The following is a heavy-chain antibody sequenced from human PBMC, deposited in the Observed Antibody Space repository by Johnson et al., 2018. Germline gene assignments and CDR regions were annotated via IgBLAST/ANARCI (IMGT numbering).Heavy chain of an antibody. CDR2: MWYDGINK. CDR1: GFTLSSYG. J-gene: IGHJ6*02. D-gene: IGHD2/OR15-2a*01. V-gene: IGHV3-33*01. CDR3: AGVSHFYALDV. Sequence: QVQLVQSGGGVVQPGRSLRLSCAASGFTLSSYGMHWVRQAPGKGLEWVAVMWYDGINKYYADSVKGRFTVSRDNSKNTLFLQINSLRAEDTAVYYCAGVSHFYALDVWGQGTTVTVSS.